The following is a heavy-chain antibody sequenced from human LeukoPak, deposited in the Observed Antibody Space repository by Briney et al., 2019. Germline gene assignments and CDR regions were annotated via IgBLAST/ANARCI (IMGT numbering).Heavy chain of an antibody. J-gene: IGHJ5*02. Sequence: PSETLSLTCTVSGGSISSSSYYWGWIRQPPGKELEWIGSIYYSGSTYYNPSLKSRVTISVDTSKNQFSLKLSSVTAADTAVYYCARARTGWFDPWGQGTLVTVSS. CDR2: IYYSGST. CDR3: ARARTGWFDP. V-gene: IGHV4-39*07. CDR1: GGSISSSSYY. D-gene: IGHD1-1*01.